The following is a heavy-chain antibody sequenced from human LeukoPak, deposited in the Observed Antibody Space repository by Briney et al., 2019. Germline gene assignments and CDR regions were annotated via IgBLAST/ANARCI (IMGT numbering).Heavy chain of an antibody. Sequence: GGSLRLSCAASGFTFSSYSLNWVRQAPGKGLEWVAVISYDGSNKYYADSVKGRFTISRDNSKNTLYLQMNSLRAEDTAVYYCAKDSEYYYDSSGSHFDYWGQGTLVTVSS. D-gene: IGHD3-22*01. V-gene: IGHV3-30*18. CDR2: ISYDGSNK. CDR1: GFTFSSYS. J-gene: IGHJ4*02. CDR3: AKDSEYYYDSSGSHFDY.